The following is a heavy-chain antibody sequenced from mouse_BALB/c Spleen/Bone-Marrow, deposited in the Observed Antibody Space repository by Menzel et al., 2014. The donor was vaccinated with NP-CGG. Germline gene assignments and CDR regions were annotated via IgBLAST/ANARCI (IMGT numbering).Heavy chain of an antibody. J-gene: IGHJ2*01. CDR1: GYTFSNYW. V-gene: IGHV1-5*01. Sequence: EVMLVESGTVLARPGAAVKMSCKASGYTFSNYWMHWVKQRPGQGLEWIGTIYPGNSDTTYNQKFKGKATLTAVTSTSTAYMELSSLTNEDSAAYYCTTLAQNKFDYWGQGTTLTVSS. CDR2: IYPGNSDT. CDR3: TTLAQNKFDY. D-gene: IGHD3-1*01.